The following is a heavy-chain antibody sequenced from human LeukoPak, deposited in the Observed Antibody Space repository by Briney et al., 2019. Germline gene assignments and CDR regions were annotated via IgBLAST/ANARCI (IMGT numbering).Heavy chain of an antibody. CDR1: GYTFSTYT. D-gene: IGHD1-26*01. Sequence: SVKVSCKASGYTFSTYTMHWVRQAPGQRLEWMGGIIPIFGTANYAQKFQGRVTITADESTSTAYMELSSLRSEDTAVYYCAREVGVVGALDYWGQGTLVTVSS. J-gene: IGHJ4*02. V-gene: IGHV1-69*13. CDR2: IIPIFGTA. CDR3: AREVGVVGALDY.